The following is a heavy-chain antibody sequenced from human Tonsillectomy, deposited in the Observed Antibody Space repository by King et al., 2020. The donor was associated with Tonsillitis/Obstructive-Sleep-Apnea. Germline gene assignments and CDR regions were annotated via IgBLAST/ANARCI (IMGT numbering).Heavy chain of an antibody. J-gene: IGHJ3*02. V-gene: IGHV3-7*01. Sequence: VQLVESGGGLVQPGGSLRLSCAASGFTFSSYWMSWVRQAPGKGLEWVANIKQDGSEKYYVDSVKGRFTISRDNAKNSLYLQMKSLRAEDTALYYCARSTTGDAFDIWGQGTMVTVSS. D-gene: IGHD1-1*01. CDR3: ARSTTGDAFDI. CDR1: GFTFSSYW. CDR2: IKQDGSEK.